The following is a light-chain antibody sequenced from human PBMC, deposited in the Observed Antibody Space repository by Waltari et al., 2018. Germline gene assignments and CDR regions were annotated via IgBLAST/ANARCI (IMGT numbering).Light chain of an antibody. V-gene: IGLV3-19*01. CDR1: NRRRYY. J-gene: IGLJ2*01. Sequence: SSDLTQDPSVSVALGQTVRITCHGDNRRRYYASWYQQRPGQAPILVLYGPDNRPSGIPDRFSGSTSGNTASLTITGAQAEDEADYYCHSRETFSTRLFGGGTRLTV. CDR2: GPD. CDR3: HSRETFSTRL.